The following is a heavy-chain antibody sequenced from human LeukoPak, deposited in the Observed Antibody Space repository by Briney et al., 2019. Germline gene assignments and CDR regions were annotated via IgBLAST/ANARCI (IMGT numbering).Heavy chain of an antibody. D-gene: IGHD2-8*02. Sequence: SETLSLTCTVSGGSVSSGRDYWSWIRQPPGKGLEWVGNIYYSGSTNHNPSLESRVVMSLDTSKNQFSLKLTSVTAADTAVYYCAREGCSGGSCYISGHWFDPWGQGTLVTVSS. J-gene: IGHJ5*02. CDR1: GGSVSSGRDY. CDR3: AREGCSGGSCYISGHWFDP. CDR2: IYYSGST. V-gene: IGHV4-61*01.